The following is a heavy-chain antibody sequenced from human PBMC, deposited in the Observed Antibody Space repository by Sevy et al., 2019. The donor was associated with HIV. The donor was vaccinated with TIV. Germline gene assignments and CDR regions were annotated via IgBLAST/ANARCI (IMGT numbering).Heavy chain of an antibody. Sequence: GESLKISCKASGYRFNTYWINWVRQMPGKGLEWMGVIYPRDSETLYSPSVQGQVVISADKSSSTAYLQWSSLEASDTATYYCARYINNNGMDVWGQRTTVTVSS. J-gene: IGHJ6*02. CDR2: IYPRDSET. V-gene: IGHV5-51*01. CDR1: GYRFNTYW. CDR3: ARYINNNGMDV. D-gene: IGHD2-8*01.